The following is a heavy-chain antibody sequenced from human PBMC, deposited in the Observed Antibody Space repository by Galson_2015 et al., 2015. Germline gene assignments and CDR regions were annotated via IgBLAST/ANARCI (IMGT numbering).Heavy chain of an antibody. D-gene: IGHD1-20*01. CDR3: ARDLVLSLYNWNYYYYYGMDV. V-gene: IGHV3-33*01. CDR1: GFTFSSYG. J-gene: IGHJ6*02. CDR2: IWYDGSNK. Sequence: SLRLSCAASGFTFSSYGMHWVRQAPGKGLEWVAVIWYDGSNKYYADSVKGRFTISRDNSKNTLYLQMNSLRAEDTAVYYCARDLVLSLYNWNYYYYYGMDVWGQGNPGHRLL.